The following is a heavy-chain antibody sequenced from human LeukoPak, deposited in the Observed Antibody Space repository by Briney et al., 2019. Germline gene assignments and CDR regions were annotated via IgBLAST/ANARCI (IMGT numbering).Heavy chain of an antibody. CDR3: ARHWVVTPNY. D-gene: IGHD4-23*01. J-gene: IGHJ4*02. Sequence: SETLSLTCMVSGGSISNSSYYCGWIRRPPGKGLEWIGSIYYSGSAYYNPSLKSRVTISVDTSKTQFSLKLTSVTAADTAVYYCARHWVVTPNYWGQGTLVTVSS. CDR1: GGSISNSSYY. CDR2: IYYSGSA. V-gene: IGHV4-39*01.